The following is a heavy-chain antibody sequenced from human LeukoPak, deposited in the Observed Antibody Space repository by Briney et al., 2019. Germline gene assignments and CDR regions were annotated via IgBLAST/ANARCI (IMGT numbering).Heavy chain of an antibody. Sequence: GGPLRLSCVASGFTFSNYWMSWVRQAPGKGLEGVADIKQDGSEIYYVGSVKGRFTISRDNAKTSLYLQMNSLRAEDTAMYYCARGVNRPNYYYYGMDVWGQGTTVTVSS. V-gene: IGHV3-7*01. D-gene: IGHD4-11*01. CDR1: GFTFSNYW. CDR3: ARGVNRPNYYYYGMDV. J-gene: IGHJ6*02. CDR2: IKQDGSEI.